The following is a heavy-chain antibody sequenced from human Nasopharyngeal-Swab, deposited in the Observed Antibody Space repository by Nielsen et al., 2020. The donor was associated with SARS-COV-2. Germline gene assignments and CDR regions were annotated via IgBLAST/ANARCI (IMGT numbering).Heavy chain of an antibody. V-gene: IGHV4-31*03. CDR2: IYYRGST. Sequence: SETLSLTCTVSGGSISSGGYYWSWIRQHPGKGLEWIGYIYYRGSTYYNPSLKSRVTISVDTSKNQFSLKLSSVTAADTAVYYCARRHSRGFSGGYSSGWYAGAFDYWGQGTLVTVSS. J-gene: IGHJ4*02. CDR1: GGSISSGGYY. CDR3: ARRHSRGFSGGYSSGWYAGAFDY. D-gene: IGHD6-19*01.